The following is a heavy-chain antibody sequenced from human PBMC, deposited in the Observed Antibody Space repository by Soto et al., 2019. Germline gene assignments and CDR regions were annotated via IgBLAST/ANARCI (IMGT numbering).Heavy chain of an antibody. J-gene: IGHJ4*02. V-gene: IGHV1-18*01. Sequence: QVQLVQSGAEVKKPGASVKVSCKTSGYTFTTYGVSWVRQAPGLGLEWMGWISGYNGNTNSAPKFHGRVSMTTDTSTSTANMELRSLRSADTAVYYCAIDELAYWSGDNCEHYFDYWGQGTLVTVSS. CDR3: AIDELAYWSGDNCEHYFDY. CDR2: ISGYNGNT. CDR1: GYTFTTYG. D-gene: IGHD2-15*01.